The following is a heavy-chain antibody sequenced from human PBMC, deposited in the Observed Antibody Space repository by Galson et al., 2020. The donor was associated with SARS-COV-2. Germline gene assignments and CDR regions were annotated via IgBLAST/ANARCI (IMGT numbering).Heavy chain of an antibody. V-gene: IGHV4-34*01. Sequence: SETLSLTCAVYGGSFSGYYWSWIRQPPGKGLEWIGEINHSGSTNYNPSLKSRVTISVDTSKNQFSLKLSSVTAADTAVYYCARGYTVVVPAAIVPAPSMDVWGKGTTVTVSS. CDR3: ARGYTVVVPAAIVPAPSMDV. CDR2: INHSGST. D-gene: IGHD2-2*02. J-gene: IGHJ6*03. CDR1: GGSFSGYY.